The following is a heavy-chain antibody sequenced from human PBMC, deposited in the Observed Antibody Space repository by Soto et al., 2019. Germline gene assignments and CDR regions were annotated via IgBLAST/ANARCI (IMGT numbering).Heavy chain of an antibody. J-gene: IGHJ4*01. Sequence: GGSLRLSCAVSGFTVSNNYMSWVRQAPGKGLEGVSVIYSGGYTAYADSVKGRFTICRDNSKNTMYLQMASLRPEDTAVYYCAKEVEVAGDLDYWGHGTLVTVSS. V-gene: IGHV3-53*05. CDR2: IYSGGYT. CDR3: AKEVEVAGDLDY. CDR1: GFTVSNNY. D-gene: IGHD6-19*01.